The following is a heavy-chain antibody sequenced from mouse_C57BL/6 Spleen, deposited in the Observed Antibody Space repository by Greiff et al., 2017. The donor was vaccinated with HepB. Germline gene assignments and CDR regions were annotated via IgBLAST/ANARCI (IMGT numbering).Heavy chain of an antibody. Sequence: EVQGVESGGDLVKPGGSLKLSCAASGFTFSSYGMSWVRQTPDKRLEWVATISSGGSYTYYPDSVKGRFTISRDNAKNTLYLQMSSLKSEDTAMYYCARQGSSGYPAWFAYWGQGTLVTVSA. CDR1: GFTFSSYG. V-gene: IGHV5-6*01. CDR2: ISSGGSYT. J-gene: IGHJ3*01. D-gene: IGHD3-2*02. CDR3: ARQGSSGYPAWFAY.